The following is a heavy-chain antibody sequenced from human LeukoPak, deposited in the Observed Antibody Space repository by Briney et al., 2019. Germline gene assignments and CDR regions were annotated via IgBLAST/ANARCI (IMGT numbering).Heavy chain of an antibody. CDR2: IGGSGSNT. Sequence: GGSLRLSCAASGFTFSNHAMSWVRQAPGTGLEWVSTIGGSGSNTFYADSVKGRFTISRDNSKNTLYLQMNSLRAEDSAVYYCAKGGRFSSGWAYDYWGQGMLVTVSS. CDR3: AKGGRFSSGWAYDY. J-gene: IGHJ4*02. V-gene: IGHV3-23*01. CDR1: GFTFSNHA. D-gene: IGHD6-19*01.